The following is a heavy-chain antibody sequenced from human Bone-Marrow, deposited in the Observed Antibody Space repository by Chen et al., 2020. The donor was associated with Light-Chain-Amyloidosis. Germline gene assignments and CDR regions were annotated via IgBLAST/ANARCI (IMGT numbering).Heavy chain of an antibody. Sequence: VQLLESGGGLVQPGRSLRLSCAASGFTFSSYGMHWVRQAPGKGLEWVAVRSYDGSNKYYADSVKGRFTISRDNSKNTLYLQMNSLRAEDTAVYYCAKDFSSPYDSSGYPPTANWFDPWGQGTLVTVSS. CDR2: RSYDGSNK. CDR3: AKDFSSPYDSSGYPPTANWFDP. V-gene: IGHV3-30*18. D-gene: IGHD3-22*01. J-gene: IGHJ5*02. CDR1: GFTFSSYG.